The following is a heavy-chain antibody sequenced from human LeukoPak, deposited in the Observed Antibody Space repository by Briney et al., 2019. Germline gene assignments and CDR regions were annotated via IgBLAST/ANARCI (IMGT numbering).Heavy chain of an antibody. J-gene: IGHJ4*02. Sequence: PGGSLRLSCVASGFPFSSSAMIWVRQAPGRRLEGFSLIFERGRSTYYAEPVKRRFNISNDNSKNTQYLQMTSLEAEDTAVYYCARVSSPYGSGSYDRAPEVDWGQGTLVTVST. V-gene: IGHV3-23*01. CDR1: GFPFSSSA. D-gene: IGHD3-10*01. CDR3: ARVSSPYGSGSYDRAPEVD. CDR2: IFERGRST.